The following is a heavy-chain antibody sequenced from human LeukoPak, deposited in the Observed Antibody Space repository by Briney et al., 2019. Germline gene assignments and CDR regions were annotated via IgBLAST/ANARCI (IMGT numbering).Heavy chain of an antibody. CDR1: GFTFRSYG. V-gene: IGHV3-33*01. Sequence: GRSLRLSCAASGFTFRSYGMHWVRQAPGKGLQWVAVIGNDGGNKYYADSVKGRFTISRDNTNKMLYLQMNSLRAEDTAIYYCARDPLSWSLGNWFDPWGQGTLVTVSS. J-gene: IGHJ5*02. CDR3: ARDPLSWSLGNWFDP. CDR2: IGNDGGNK. D-gene: IGHD1-26*01.